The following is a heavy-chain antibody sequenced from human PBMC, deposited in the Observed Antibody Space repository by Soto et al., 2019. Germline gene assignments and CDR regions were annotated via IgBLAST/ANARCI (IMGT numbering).Heavy chain of an antibody. V-gene: IGHV3-23*01. CDR1: GFTFSSYG. Sequence: GGSLRLSCAASGFTFSSYGMSWVRQAPGKGLEWVSGISGSGGSTYYADSVKGRFTTSRDNSKNTLYLQMNGLRAEDTAVYYCAKALQMATILRQFDYWGQGTLVTVSS. J-gene: IGHJ4*02. CDR2: ISGSGGST. D-gene: IGHD5-12*01. CDR3: AKALQMATILRQFDY.